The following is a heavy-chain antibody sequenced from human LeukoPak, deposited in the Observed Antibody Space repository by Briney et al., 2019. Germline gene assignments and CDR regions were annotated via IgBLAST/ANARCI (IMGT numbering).Heavy chain of an antibody. CDR3: AREHSWNDVFYYYYMDV. D-gene: IGHD1-20*01. CDR2: MNPNSGNT. V-gene: IGHV1-8*01. CDR1: GYTFTSYD. Sequence: ASVKVSCKASGYTFTSYDINWVRQATGQGLEWMGWMNPNSGNTGYAQKFQGRVTMTRNTSISTAYMELSSLRAEDTAVYYCAREHSWNDVFYYYYMDVWGKGTTVTVSS. J-gene: IGHJ6*03.